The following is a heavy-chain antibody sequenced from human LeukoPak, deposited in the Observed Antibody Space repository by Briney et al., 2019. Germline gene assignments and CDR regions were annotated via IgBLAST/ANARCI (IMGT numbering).Heavy chain of an antibody. CDR2: IYISGST. D-gene: IGHD4-11*01. V-gene: IGHV4-4*07. J-gene: IGHJ5*02. Sequence: TSETLSLTCTVSGGSISSYYWSWIRQPAGKGLEWIGRIYISGSTNYNPSLKSRVTMSVDTSKNQFSLKLSSVTTADTAVYYCARRGPTNWFDPWGQGTLVTVSS. CDR1: GGSISSYY. CDR3: ARRGPTNWFDP.